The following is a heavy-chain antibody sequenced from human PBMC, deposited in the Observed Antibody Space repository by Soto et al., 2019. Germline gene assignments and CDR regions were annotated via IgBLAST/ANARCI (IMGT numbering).Heavy chain of an antibody. V-gene: IGHV4-39*01. CDR3: ARQGGDYYGSGSYSDY. CDR2: IYYSGSN. Sequence: QLQLQESGPGLVKPSETLYLTCTVSGGSISSSSYYWVCIRQPPGKGLEWIGSIYYSGSNYYNPSLQSRVTIAVDTSKNQFSLKLSSVTAADTAGYYCARQGGDYYGSGSYSDYWGQGTLVTVCS. CDR1: GGSISSSSYY. J-gene: IGHJ4*02. D-gene: IGHD3-10*01.